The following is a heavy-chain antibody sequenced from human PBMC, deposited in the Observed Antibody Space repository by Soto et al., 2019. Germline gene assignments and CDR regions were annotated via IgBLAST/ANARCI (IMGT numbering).Heavy chain of an antibody. CDR2: INAHSGGT. V-gene: IGHV1-2*02. CDR3: AKDLTRQLAYWLDP. D-gene: IGHD6-6*01. J-gene: IGHJ5*02. CDR1: GFSFTGYY. Sequence: QVQLVQSGAAVKKPGASVKVSCKASGFSFTGYYIHWLRKAPGQGLEWMGWINAHSGGTEYAQKFQGRVTLTRDTAIATAYLTLTSLTSDDTARYYCAKDLTRQLAYWLDPWGQGTQVTVSS.